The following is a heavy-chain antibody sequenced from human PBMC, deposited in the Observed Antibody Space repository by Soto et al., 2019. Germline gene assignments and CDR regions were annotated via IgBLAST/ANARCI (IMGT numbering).Heavy chain of an antibody. CDR1: GFTFTSFV. J-gene: IGHJ4*02. V-gene: IGHV3-23*01. CDR2: ISDSGGST. CDR3: AKAIAASNYFDY. D-gene: IGHD6-13*01. Sequence: GGSLRLSCAASGFTFTSFVMTWFRQAPGKGLEWVSAISDSGGSTFYADSVKGRFTISRDNSKNTLYLQMNTLRTEDTAVYYCAKAIAASNYFDYWGQGTLVTVSS.